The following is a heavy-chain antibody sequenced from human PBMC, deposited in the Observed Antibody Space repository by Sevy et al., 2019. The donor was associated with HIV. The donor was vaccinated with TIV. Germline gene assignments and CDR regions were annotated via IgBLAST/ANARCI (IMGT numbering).Heavy chain of an antibody. J-gene: IGHJ4*01. Sequence: GGFLRLSCAASGFTFSSYWMSWVRQAPGKGLEWVANIKQDGSEKYYLDSVKGRFTISRDNAKNSLYLQMNSLRAEDTAVYYCARGGYSSGWSLDYWGHGTLVTVSS. V-gene: IGHV3-7*01. CDR3: ARGGYSSGWSLDY. D-gene: IGHD6-19*01. CDR2: IKQDGSEK. CDR1: GFTFSSYW.